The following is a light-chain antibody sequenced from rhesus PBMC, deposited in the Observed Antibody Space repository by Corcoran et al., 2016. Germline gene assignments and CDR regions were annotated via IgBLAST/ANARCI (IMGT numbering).Light chain of an antibody. CDR2: GAS. CDR3: QQYSNWPRT. Sequence: EIVLTQSPATLSLSPGERATLSCRASQSVSSSLAWYQQKPGQVPRRLIYGASSRATGIPDRSSGSGSGKDFTLTIGSLEPEDFAVYYCQQYSNWPRTFGGGTKVEIK. J-gene: IGKJ4*01. V-gene: IGKV3-42*03. CDR1: QSVSSS.